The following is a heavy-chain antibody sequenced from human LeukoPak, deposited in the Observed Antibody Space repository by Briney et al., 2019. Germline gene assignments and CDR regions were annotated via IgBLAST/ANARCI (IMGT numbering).Heavy chain of an antibody. V-gene: IGHV1-2*02. CDR1: GYTFTDYL. D-gene: IGHD3-22*01. Sequence: VASVKVSCKTSGYTFTDYLMHWVRQAPGQGLEWMGWINLNSGGTKYAQRFQGRVTMTRDTSISTAYMDLSRLRSDDTAVYYCAKWGVSSGYYFAGEVLLNPAPLRYWGQGTLVTVSS. J-gene: IGHJ4*02. CDR3: AKWGVSSGYYFAGEVLLNPAPLRY. CDR2: INLNSGGT.